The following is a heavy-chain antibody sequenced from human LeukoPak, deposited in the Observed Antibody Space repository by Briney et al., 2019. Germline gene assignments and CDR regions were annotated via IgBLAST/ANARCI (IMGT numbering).Heavy chain of an antibody. CDR2: INHSGST. J-gene: IGHJ3*02. CDR3: ARAGHYYDSSGYYYEVDAFDI. V-gene: IGHV4-34*01. Sequence: SETLSLTCAVYGGSFSGYYWSWIRQPPGKGLEWIGEINHSGSTNYNPSLKSRVTISVDTSKNQFSLKLSSVTAADTAVYYCARAGHYYDSSGYYYEVDAFDIWGQGTMVTVSS. CDR1: GGSFSGYY. D-gene: IGHD3-22*01.